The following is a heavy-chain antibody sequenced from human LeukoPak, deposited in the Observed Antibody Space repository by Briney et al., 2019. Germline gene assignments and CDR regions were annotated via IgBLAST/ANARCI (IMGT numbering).Heavy chain of an antibody. CDR1: GFPFSDFY. J-gene: IGHJ6*03. Sequence: PGGSLRLSCAASGFPFSDFYMSWVRQAPGKGLEWVADISSSGRAVTYADSVKGRFTISRDNGNSSLYLHMSSLGAEDTAVYYCARAGGSYYYYYYYMDVWGKGTTVTVSS. D-gene: IGHD1-26*01. CDR3: ARAGGSYYYYYYYMDV. CDR2: ISSSGRAV. V-gene: IGHV3-11*04.